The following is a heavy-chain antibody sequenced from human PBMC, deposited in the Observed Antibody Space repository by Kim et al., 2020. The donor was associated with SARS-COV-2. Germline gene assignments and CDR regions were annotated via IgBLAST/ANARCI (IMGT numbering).Heavy chain of an antibody. CDR2: INPNSGGT. CDR1: GYTFTGYY. Sequence: ASVKVSCKASGYTFTGYYMHWVRQAPGQGLEWMGRINPNSGGTNYAQKFQGRVTMTRDTSISTAYMELSRLRSDDTAVYYCARSGVVAAKGMRAFDIWGQGTMVTVSS. V-gene: IGHV1-2*06. J-gene: IGHJ3*02. CDR3: ARSGVVAAKGMRAFDI. D-gene: IGHD2-15*01.